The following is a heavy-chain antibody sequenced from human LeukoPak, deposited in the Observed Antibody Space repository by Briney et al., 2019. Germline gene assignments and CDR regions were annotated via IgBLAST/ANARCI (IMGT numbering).Heavy chain of an antibody. CDR3: ARDPGQWLVLSYAFDI. Sequence: QSGGSLRLSCAASGFTFSSYAMSWVRQAPGKGLEWVSAISGSGGSTYYADSVKGRFTISRDNSKNTLYLQMNSLRAEDTAVYYCARDPGQWLVLSYAFDIWGQGTMVTVSS. D-gene: IGHD6-19*01. CDR2: ISGSGGST. CDR1: GFTFSSYA. J-gene: IGHJ3*02. V-gene: IGHV3-23*01.